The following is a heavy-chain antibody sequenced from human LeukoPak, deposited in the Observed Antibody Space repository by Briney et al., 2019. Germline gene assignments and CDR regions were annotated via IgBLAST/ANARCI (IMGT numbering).Heavy chain of an antibody. CDR1: GFTFSSYW. CDR2: INSGGSST. CDR3: ARDDAGYSYDPRGWFDP. Sequence: GGSLRLSCAASGFTFSSYWMHWVRQAPGKGLVWVSRINSGGSSTSYADSVKGRFTLSRDNAKNTLYLQMNSLRAEDTAVYYCARDDAGYSYDPRGWFDPWGQGNLVTVSS. D-gene: IGHD5-18*01. V-gene: IGHV3-74*01. J-gene: IGHJ5*02.